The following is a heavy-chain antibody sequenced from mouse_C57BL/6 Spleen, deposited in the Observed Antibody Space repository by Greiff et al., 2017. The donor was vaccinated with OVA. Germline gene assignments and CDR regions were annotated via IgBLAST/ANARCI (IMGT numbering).Heavy chain of an antibody. V-gene: IGHV1-76*01. J-gene: IGHJ4*01. CDR1: GYTFTDYY. Sequence: VKLQESGAELVRPGASVKLSCKASGYTFTDYYINWVKQRPGQGLEWIARIYPGSGNTYYNEKFKGKATLTAEKSSSTAYMQLSSLTSEDSAVYFCARGGGLDYWGQGTSVTVSS. CDR3: ARGGGLDY. CDR2: IYPGSGNT.